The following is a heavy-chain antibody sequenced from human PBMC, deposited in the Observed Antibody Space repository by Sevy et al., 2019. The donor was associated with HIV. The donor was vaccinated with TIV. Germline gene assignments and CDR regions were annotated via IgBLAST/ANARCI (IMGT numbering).Heavy chain of an antibody. Sequence: WGSLRLSCAASGFTFSSYWMSWVRQAPGKGLEWVANIKQDGSEKYYVDSVKGRFTISRDNAKNSLYLQMNSLRAEDTAMYYCAIGGYSYFDYWGQGTLVTVSS. D-gene: IGHD5-12*01. V-gene: IGHV3-7*03. J-gene: IGHJ4*02. CDR1: GFTFSSYW. CDR2: IKQDGSEK. CDR3: AIGGYSYFDY.